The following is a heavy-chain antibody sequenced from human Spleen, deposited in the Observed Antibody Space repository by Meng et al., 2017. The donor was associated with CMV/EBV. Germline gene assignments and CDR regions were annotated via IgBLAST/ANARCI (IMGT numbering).Heavy chain of an antibody. J-gene: IGHJ1*01. CDR3: ASVGELQAPYFQH. Sequence: ASVKVSCKASGYTFTGYYINWVRQAPGQGLEWMGWINPNSGGTNNAQKLQGRVTMTTDTSTSTAYMELRSLRSDDTAVYYCASVGELQAPYFQHWGQGTLVTVSS. V-gene: IGHV1-2*02. D-gene: IGHD1-26*01. CDR2: INPNSGGT. CDR1: GYTFTGYY.